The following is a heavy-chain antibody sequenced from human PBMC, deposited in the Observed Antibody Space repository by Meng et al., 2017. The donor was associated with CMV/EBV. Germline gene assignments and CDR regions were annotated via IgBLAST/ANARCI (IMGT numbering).Heavy chain of an antibody. CDR3: ARGVDTAPLGMDI. J-gene: IGHJ6*02. V-gene: IGHV3-53*01. CDR2: IYSGGST. CDR1: GLTVSSNY. Sequence: LSLTCAASGLTVSSNYVNWVRQAPGKGLEWVSVIYSGGSTYYADSVKGRFTISRDNSKNTVYLQMNSLRAEDTAVFYCARGVDTAPLGMDIWGQGTTVTVSS. D-gene: IGHD5-18*01.